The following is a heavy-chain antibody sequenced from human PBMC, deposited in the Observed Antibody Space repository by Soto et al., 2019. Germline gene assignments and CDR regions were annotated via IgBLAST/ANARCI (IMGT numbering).Heavy chain of an antibody. V-gene: IGHV4-59*01. D-gene: IGHD4-17*01. CDR2: IYYSGST. CDR1: GVSISSYY. CDR3: ARGNDYGDSRAYYYYMDV. J-gene: IGHJ6*03. Sequence: SETLSLTCTVSGVSISSYYWIWIRQPPGKGLEWIGYIYYSGSTNYNPSLKSRVTISVDTSKNQFSLRLSSVTAADTAVYYCARGNDYGDSRAYYYYMDVWGKGTTVTVSS.